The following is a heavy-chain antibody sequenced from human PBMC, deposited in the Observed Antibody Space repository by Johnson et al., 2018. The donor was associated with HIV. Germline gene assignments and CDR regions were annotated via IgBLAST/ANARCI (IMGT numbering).Heavy chain of an antibody. Sequence: VQLVESGGGLVKPGGSLRLSCAASGFTFSDAWMTWVRQAPGKGLEWIGRIKGKIDGGTTDYAAPVKGRFTISRDDSKNTLYLQMNSLKTEDTAVYYCTTDLASDAFDIWGQGTMVTVSS. CDR2: IKGKIDGGTT. V-gene: IGHV3-15*01. CDR3: TTDLASDAFDI. CDR1: GFTFSDAW. J-gene: IGHJ3*02.